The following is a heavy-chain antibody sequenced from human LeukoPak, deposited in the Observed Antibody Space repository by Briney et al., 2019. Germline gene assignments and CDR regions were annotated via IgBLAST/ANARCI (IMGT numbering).Heavy chain of an antibody. CDR3: AKAGVRYFDSSGLYAFDF. V-gene: IGHV4-39*01. CDR1: GGSISSTSYY. Sequence: SETLSLTCAVSGGSISSTSYYWAWIRQPPGKGLEWIGTIYYSGSTYHNPSLKNRVTMSVDTSRNQFSLKLSSVDAADTAVYYCAKAGVRYFDSSGLYAFDFWGQGTTVTVSS. D-gene: IGHD3-22*01. CDR2: IYYSGST. J-gene: IGHJ3*01.